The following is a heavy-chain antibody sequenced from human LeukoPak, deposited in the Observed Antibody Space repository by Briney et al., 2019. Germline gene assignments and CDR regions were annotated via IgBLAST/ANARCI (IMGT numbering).Heavy chain of an antibody. CDR2: IWYDGSNK. D-gene: IGHD6-6*01. V-gene: IGHV3-33*06. Sequence: GGSLRLSCAASGFTFSSYGMHWVRQAPGKGLEWVAVIWYDGSNKYYADSVKGRFTISRDNSKNTLYLQMNSLRAEDTAVYYCAKDPGGVSSSAGNWFDPWGQGTLVTVSS. CDR1: GFTFSSYG. J-gene: IGHJ5*02. CDR3: AKDPGGVSSSAGNWFDP.